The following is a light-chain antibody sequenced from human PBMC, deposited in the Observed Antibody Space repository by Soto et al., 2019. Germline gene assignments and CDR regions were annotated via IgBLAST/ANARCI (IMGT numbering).Light chain of an antibody. Sequence: DIQMTQSPSTQSASVGDRVTITCRASQSISSWLAWYQQKAGKAPKLLIYDASSLESGVPSRFSGSGSGTEFTLTISSLQPDDFATYYCQQYNSYSGFTFGPGTKVDIK. CDR2: DAS. J-gene: IGKJ3*01. V-gene: IGKV1-5*01. CDR3: QQYNSYSGFT. CDR1: QSISSW.